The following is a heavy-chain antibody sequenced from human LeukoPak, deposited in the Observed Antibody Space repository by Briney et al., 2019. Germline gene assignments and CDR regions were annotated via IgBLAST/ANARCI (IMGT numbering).Heavy chain of an antibody. D-gene: IGHD2-15*01. Sequence: GGSLRLSCAASGFTFSNAWMSWVRQAPGKGLEWVGRIISKTDGGTTDYAAPVKGRFTISRDDSKNTLYLQMNSLKTEDTAVYYCTTGGYCSGGSCYDYYYYMDVWGKGTTVTVSS. CDR1: GFTFSNAW. CDR2: IISKTDGGTT. CDR3: TTGGYCSGGSCYDYYYYMDV. V-gene: IGHV3-15*01. J-gene: IGHJ6*03.